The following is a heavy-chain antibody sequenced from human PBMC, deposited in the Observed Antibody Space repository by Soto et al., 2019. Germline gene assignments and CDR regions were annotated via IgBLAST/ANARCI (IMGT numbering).Heavy chain of an antibody. CDR1: GGTFSSYA. CDR2: IIPIFGTA. D-gene: IGHD2-21*02. Sequence: ASVKVSCKASGGTFSSYASSWVRQAPGQGLEWMGGIIPIFGTANYAQKFQGRVTITADESTSTAYMELSSVRSEDTAVYYCAGDPWVGDCPKWFDPRGDGTRVKVS. V-gene: IGHV1-69*13. J-gene: IGHJ5*02. CDR3: AGDPWVGDCPKWFDP.